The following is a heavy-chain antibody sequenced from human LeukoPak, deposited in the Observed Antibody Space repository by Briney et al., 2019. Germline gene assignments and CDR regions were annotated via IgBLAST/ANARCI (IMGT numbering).Heavy chain of an antibody. Sequence: GGSLRLSCAASGFTFSSYAMHWVRQAPGKGLEWVAVISYDGSNKYYADSVKGRFTISRDNSKNTLYLQMNSLRAEDTAVYYCARDLFFDYWGQGTLVTVSS. J-gene: IGHJ4*02. CDR1: GFTFSSYA. CDR3: ARDLFFDY. V-gene: IGHV3-30*04. CDR2: ISYDGSNK.